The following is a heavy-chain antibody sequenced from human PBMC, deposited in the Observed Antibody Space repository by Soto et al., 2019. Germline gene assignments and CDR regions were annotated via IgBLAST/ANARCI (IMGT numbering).Heavy chain of an antibody. J-gene: IGHJ4*02. Sequence: QVQLVQSGAEVKKPGASVKVSCKTSGYTFTSYHISWVRQAPGQGLEWMGWISAHNTNTNYAQKFQGRVTMTTDTLTSTAYMELRSLRSDDTDGYYCARDTPPTDYWCQGTLVTVSS. V-gene: IGHV1-18*01. CDR3: ARDTPPTDY. CDR1: GYTFTSYH. CDR2: ISAHNTNT.